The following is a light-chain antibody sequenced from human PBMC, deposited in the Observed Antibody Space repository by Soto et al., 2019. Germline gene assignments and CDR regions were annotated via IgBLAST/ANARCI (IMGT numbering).Light chain of an antibody. CDR1: SSDIGAYNF. V-gene: IGLV2-14*03. CDR2: DVN. J-gene: IGLJ2*01. Sequence: QLVLTQPASVSGSPGQSITISCTGTSSDIGAYNFVSWYQQHPGKAPKLMLYDVNIRPSGVSNRFSGSKSGNTASLTISGLQAEDEADYYCTSWTTSTTMIFGGGTKLPS. CDR3: TSWTTSTTMI.